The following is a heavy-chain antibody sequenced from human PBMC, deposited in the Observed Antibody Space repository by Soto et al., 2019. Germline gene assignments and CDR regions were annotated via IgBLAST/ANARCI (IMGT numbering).Heavy chain of an antibody. Sequence: QVQLQGSGPGLVRPSETLSLTCTVSGGSVTTGSYNWSWIRRPPGKGLEWIGNIIFTGITHYNPSLNNRVTMSVDTSKNQFSLTVTSVTAADTAVYYCARDGHGMDVWGQGTTVTVSS. CDR1: GGSVTTGSYN. CDR3: ARDGHGMDV. CDR2: IIFTGIT. J-gene: IGHJ6*02. V-gene: IGHV4-61*01.